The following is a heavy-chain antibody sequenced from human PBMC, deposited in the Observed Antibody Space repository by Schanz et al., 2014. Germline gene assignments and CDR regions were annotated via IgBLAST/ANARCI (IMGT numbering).Heavy chain of an antibody. CDR3: ARDRRNADLDY. V-gene: IGHV3-23*04. D-gene: IGHD1-1*01. Sequence: EVQLVESGGGLVQPGGSLRLSCAASGFTFSGYSMNWVRQAPGKGLEWVSAISGSGGSTYYAESVKGRFTISRDNAKNSLYLEMNSLRAEDTALYYCARDRRNADLDYWGQGTLVTVSS. CDR2: ISGSGGST. CDR1: GFTFSGYS. J-gene: IGHJ4*02.